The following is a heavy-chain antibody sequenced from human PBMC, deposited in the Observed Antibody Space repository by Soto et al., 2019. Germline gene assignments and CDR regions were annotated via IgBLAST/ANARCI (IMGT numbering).Heavy chain of an antibody. CDR2: ISGSGGST. Sequence: GGSLRLSCAASGFTFSSYAMSWVRQAPGKGLEWVSAISGSGGSTYYADSVKGRFTISRDNSKNTLYLQMNSLRAEDTAVYYCAVVPAAIGWFDPWGQGTLVTVSS. J-gene: IGHJ5*02. D-gene: IGHD2-2*02. V-gene: IGHV3-23*01. CDR3: AVVPAAIGWFDP. CDR1: GFTFSSYA.